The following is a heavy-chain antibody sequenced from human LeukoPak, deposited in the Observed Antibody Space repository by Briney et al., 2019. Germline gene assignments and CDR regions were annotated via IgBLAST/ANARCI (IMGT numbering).Heavy chain of an antibody. Sequence: PSDTQSPACTLAAGSISMEYTGWISQPPGKGLEWHGSIYYSGSTYYNPSLKSRVTISVDTSKNQFSLKLSSVTAADTAVYYCARSSGYSSSGGLNWFDTWGQGTLVTVSS. CDR2: IYYSGST. D-gene: IGHD6-13*01. CDR3: ARSSGYSSSGGLNWFDT. J-gene: IGHJ5*02. V-gene: IGHV4-39*01. CDR1: AGSISMEY.